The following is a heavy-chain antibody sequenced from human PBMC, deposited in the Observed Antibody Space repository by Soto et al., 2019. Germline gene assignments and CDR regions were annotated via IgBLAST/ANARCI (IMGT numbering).Heavy chain of an antibody. Sequence: GASVKVSCKACGGTFSSYAISWVRQAPGQGLEWMGGIIPIFGTANYAQKFQGRVTITADESTSTAYMELSSLRSEDTAVYYCARPGYYYDSSGYVLDYFDYWGQGTLVTVSS. CDR3: ARPGYYYDSSGYVLDYFDY. V-gene: IGHV1-69*13. D-gene: IGHD3-22*01. J-gene: IGHJ4*02. CDR1: GGTFSSYA. CDR2: IIPIFGTA.